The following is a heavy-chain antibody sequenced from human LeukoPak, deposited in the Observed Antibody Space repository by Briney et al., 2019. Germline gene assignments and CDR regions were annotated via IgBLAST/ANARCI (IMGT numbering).Heavy chain of an antibody. Sequence: GESLKISCKGSGYSFTSYWIGWVRQMPGKGLEWMGIIYPGDSDTRYGPSFQGQVTISADKSISTAYLQWSSLKASDTAMYYCARATYYYDTSGYPADYWGQGTLVTVSS. CDR1: GYSFTSYW. D-gene: IGHD3-22*01. CDR3: ARATYYYDTSGYPADY. CDR2: IYPGDSDT. J-gene: IGHJ4*02. V-gene: IGHV5-51*01.